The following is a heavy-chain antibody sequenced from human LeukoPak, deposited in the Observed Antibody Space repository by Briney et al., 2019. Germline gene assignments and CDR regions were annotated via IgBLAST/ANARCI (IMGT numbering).Heavy chain of an antibody. V-gene: IGHV1-2*02. CDR3: ARIFGTEGYCSGGSCYSADY. CDR2: INPNSGGT. D-gene: IGHD2-15*01. J-gene: IGHJ4*02. Sequence: ASVKVSCKASGYTFTGYYMHWVRQAPGQGLEWMGWINPNSGGTNYAQKFQGRVTMTRDTSISTAYMELSSLRSEDTAVYYCARIFGTEGYCSGGSCYSADYWGQGTLVTVSS. CDR1: GYTFTGYY.